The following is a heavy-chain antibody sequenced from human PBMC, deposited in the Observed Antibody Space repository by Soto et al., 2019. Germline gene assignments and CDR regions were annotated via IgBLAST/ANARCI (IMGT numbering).Heavy chain of an antibody. CDR2: IWYDGSNK. D-gene: IGHD2-15*01. J-gene: IGHJ6*02. Sequence: QVQLVESGGGVVQPGGSLRLSCTTSGFTFNTYGMHWVRQAPGKGLEWVAIIWYDGSNKYYADSVKGRFTISRDNSKNTLYLQMSSLSAEDTALYYCARADCTGAYCYSWPFNYGVDVWGQGTTVTVSS. CDR1: GFTFNTYG. CDR3: ARADCTGAYCYSWPFNYGVDV. V-gene: IGHV3-33*08.